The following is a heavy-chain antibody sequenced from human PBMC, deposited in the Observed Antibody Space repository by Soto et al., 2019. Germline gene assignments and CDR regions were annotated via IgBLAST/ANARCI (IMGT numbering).Heavy chain of an antibody. CDR3: ATLDPPYYDILTGHSDY. CDR1: GYTFTSYY. D-gene: IGHD3-9*01. CDR2: INPSGGST. J-gene: IGHJ4*02. Sequence: GASVKVSCKASGYTFTSYYMHWVRQAPGQGLEWMGIINPSGGSTSYAQKFQGRVTMTRDTSTSTVYMELSSLRSEDTAVYYCATLDPPYYDILTGHSDYWGQGTLVTVSS. V-gene: IGHV1-46*01.